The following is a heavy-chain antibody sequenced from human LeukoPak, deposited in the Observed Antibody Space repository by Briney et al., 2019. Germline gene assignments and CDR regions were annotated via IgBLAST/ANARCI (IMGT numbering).Heavy chain of an antibody. J-gene: IGHJ5*02. CDR3: ARLPEYGDYGAPWFDP. CDR1: GGSISSYY. Sequence: SETLSLTCTVSGGSISSYYWSWIRQPPGKGLGWMGYIYTSGSTNYNPSLKSRVTISVDTSKNQFSLKLSSVTAADTAVYYCARLPEYGDYGAPWFDPWGQGTLVTVSS. CDR2: IYTSGST. V-gene: IGHV4-4*09. D-gene: IGHD4-17*01.